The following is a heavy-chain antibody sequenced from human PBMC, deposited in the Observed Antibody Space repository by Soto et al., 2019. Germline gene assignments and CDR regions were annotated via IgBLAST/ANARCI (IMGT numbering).Heavy chain of an antibody. CDR1: GFTFSSYG. Sequence: QVQLVESGGGVVQPWRSLRLSCAASGFTFSSYGMHWVRQAPGKGLEWVAVIWYDGSNKYYAYSVKGRFTISRDNSKNTLYMQMNSLSAEDTAVYYCSTVTTPNGYWGQGTLVTVSS. V-gene: IGHV3-33*01. CDR2: IWYDGSNK. D-gene: IGHD4-17*01. J-gene: IGHJ4*02. CDR3: STVTTPNGY.